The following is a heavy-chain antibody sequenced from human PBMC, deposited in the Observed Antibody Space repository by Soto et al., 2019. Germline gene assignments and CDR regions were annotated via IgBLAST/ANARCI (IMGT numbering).Heavy chain of an antibody. CDR1: GYTFTSYG. V-gene: IGHV1-18*01. CDR3: ASHRSVALGDV. Sequence: QVQLVQSGAEVKKPGASVKVSCKASGYTFTSYGISWVRQAPGQGLEWMGWISAYNGNTKYAQKHQGRVTMTTDTSTRASYMARRSMRSDDTAVYYCASHRSVALGDVWGQWTAVTVSS. CDR2: ISAYNGNT. D-gene: IGHD6-19*01. J-gene: IGHJ6*02.